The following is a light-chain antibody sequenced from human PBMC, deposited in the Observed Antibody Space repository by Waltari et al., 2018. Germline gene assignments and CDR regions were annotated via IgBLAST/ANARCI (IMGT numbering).Light chain of an antibody. Sequence: ELVLTQSPGTLSLSPGERATLSCRASQTISSSYLAWYRQNPGQAPRLLIYGASSRAAGVPDRFSGSGSGTDFTLTISGLEPEDSAVYYCQQYDTSPWTFGQGTKVEIK. CDR2: GAS. V-gene: IGKV3-20*01. CDR3: QQYDTSPWT. J-gene: IGKJ1*01. CDR1: QTISSSY.